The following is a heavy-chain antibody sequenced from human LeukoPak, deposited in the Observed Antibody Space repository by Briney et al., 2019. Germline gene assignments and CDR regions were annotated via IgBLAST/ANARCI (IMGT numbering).Heavy chain of an antibody. CDR1: GHNLSVYH. J-gene: IGHJ4*02. V-gene: IGHV1-2*02. Sequence: ASVKVSCKNTGHNLSVYHVHWVRQAPGQGLEWMGWFNGNGGGTKYAQKFQGRVTMTRDTSIDTDYMELTSLISDDTAVYYCARDPLDGNFYFDYWGQGTLVTVAS. CDR2: FNGNGGGT. D-gene: IGHD5-24*01. CDR3: ARDPLDGNFYFDY.